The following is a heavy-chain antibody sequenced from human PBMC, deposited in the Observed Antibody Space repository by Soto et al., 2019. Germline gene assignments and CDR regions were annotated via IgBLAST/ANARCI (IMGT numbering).Heavy chain of an antibody. V-gene: IGHV4-59*01. CDR2: IYYSGST. Sequence: ETLSLTCTVSGGSISSYYWSWIRQSPGKGLEWIGYIYYSGSTNYNPSLKSRVTISVDTSKNQFSLKLSSVTAADTAVYYCARGRYSSLPDFWGQGTLVTVSS. J-gene: IGHJ4*02. CDR3: ARGRYSSLPDF. D-gene: IGHD6-19*01. CDR1: GGSISSYY.